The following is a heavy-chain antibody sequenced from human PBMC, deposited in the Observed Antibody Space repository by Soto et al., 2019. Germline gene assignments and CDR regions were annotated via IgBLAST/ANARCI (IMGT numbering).Heavy chain of an antibody. V-gene: IGHV4-31*03. CDR1: GGSISSGGYY. J-gene: IGHJ6*03. D-gene: IGHD3-3*01. CDR3: ARGSRAIFGVVISPYYYYYYMDV. CDR2: IYYSGST. Sequence: SETLSLTCTVSGGSISSGGYYWSWIRQHPGKGLEWIGYIYYSGSTYYNPSLKSRVTISVDTSKNQFSLKLSSVTAADTAVYYCARGSRAIFGVVISPYYYYYYMDVWGKGTTVTVSS.